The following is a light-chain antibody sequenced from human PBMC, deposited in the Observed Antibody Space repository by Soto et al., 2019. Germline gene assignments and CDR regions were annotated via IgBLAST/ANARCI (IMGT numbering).Light chain of an antibody. CDR2: DDS. CDR3: QVWDSSSDHGV. CDR1: NIGTKG. V-gene: IGLV3-21*02. Sequence: SYELTQPPSVSVAPGQTARITCGGNNIGTKGVHWYQQKPGQAPVLVVFDDSDRPSWIPERFSGSNYGNTATLTIGRVEAGDEDDYYCQVWDSSSDHGVFGGGTKLTVL. J-gene: IGLJ3*02.